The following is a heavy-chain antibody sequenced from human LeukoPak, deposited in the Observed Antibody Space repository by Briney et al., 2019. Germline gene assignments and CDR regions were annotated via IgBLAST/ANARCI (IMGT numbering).Heavy chain of an antibody. V-gene: IGHV1-18*01. J-gene: IGHJ3*02. CDR2: ISAYNGNT. Sequence: ASVKVSCKASGYTFTTYGISWGRQAPGQGLEGMGWISAYNGNTNYAQKLQGRVTMTTDTSTSTAYMELRSLRSDDTAVYYCAREIRASYYDSSGFDAFDIWGQGTMVTVSS. CDR3: AREIRASYYDSSGFDAFDI. CDR1: GYTFTTYG. D-gene: IGHD3-22*01.